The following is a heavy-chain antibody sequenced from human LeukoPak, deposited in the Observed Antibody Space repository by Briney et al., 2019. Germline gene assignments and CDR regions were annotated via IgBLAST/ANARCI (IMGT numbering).Heavy chain of an antibody. D-gene: IGHD6-19*01. V-gene: IGHV3-30*18. CDR2: ISYDGSNK. CDR3: AKVLSRLTDYYYYGMDV. Sequence: PGRSLRLSCAASGLTFSSYGMHWVRQAPGKGLEWVAVISYDGSNKYYADSVKGRFTISRDNSKNTLYLQMNSLRAEDTAVYYCAKVLSRLTDYYYYGMDVWGQGTTVTVSS. CDR1: GLTFSSYG. J-gene: IGHJ6*02.